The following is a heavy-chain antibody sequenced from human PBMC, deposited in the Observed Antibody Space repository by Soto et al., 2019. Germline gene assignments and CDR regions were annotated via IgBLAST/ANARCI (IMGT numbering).Heavy chain of an antibody. D-gene: IGHD3-10*01. Sequence: QLQLQESGPGLVKPSETLSLTCTVSGGSISSSSYYWGWIRQPPGKGLEWIGSIYYSGSTYYNPSLKSRVNISVDTSKNQFSLKLSSVTAADTAVYYCARQDYYGSGSYYEYNWFDPWGQGTLVTVSS. CDR1: GGSISSSSYY. CDR2: IYYSGST. V-gene: IGHV4-39*01. J-gene: IGHJ5*02. CDR3: ARQDYYGSGSYYEYNWFDP.